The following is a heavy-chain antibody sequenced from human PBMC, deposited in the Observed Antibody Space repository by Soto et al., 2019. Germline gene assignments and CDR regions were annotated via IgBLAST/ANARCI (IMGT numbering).Heavy chain of an antibody. Sequence: ASVKVSCKASGYTFTSYGISWVRQAPGQGLEWMEWISAYNGNTNYAQKLQGRVTMTTDTSTSTAYMELRSLRSDDTAVYYCARDGTIFGVVIYYYYGMDVWGQGTTVTVSS. CDR3: ARDGTIFGVVIYYYYGMDV. V-gene: IGHV1-18*04. J-gene: IGHJ6*02. CDR1: GYTFTSYG. CDR2: ISAYNGNT. D-gene: IGHD3-3*01.